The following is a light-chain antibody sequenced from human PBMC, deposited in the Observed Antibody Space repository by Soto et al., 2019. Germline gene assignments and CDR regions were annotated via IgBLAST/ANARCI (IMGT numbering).Light chain of an antibody. V-gene: IGKV1-39*01. J-gene: IGKJ1*01. CDR2: GAS. Sequence: DIQMTQSPSSVSAYVGDRVTITCRASQSISTYLNWYQKKPGKAPKSLIYGASTLQSGVPSRFSGSGSGTDFTLTIGSLQPEDFATYFCHQKYRLPRTFGQGTKVDIK. CDR3: HQKYRLPRT. CDR1: QSISTY.